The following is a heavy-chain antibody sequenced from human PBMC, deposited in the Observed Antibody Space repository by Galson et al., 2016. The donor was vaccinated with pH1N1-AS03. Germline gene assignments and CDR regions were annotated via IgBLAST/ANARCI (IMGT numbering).Heavy chain of an antibody. CDR2: ISGNGVST. J-gene: IGHJ4*02. V-gene: IGHV3-64*01. CDR1: GFTFSSYA. CDR3: ARGPVSYANYWFPPPDY. D-gene: IGHD4/OR15-4a*01. Sequence: SLRLSCAAAGFTFSSYAMFWVRRAPGEGLEYVSAISGNGVSTYYANSVKGKFTISRDNSKNTLYLQMGSLRPEDMAVYYCARGPVSYANYWFPPPDYWGQGTLVTVSS.